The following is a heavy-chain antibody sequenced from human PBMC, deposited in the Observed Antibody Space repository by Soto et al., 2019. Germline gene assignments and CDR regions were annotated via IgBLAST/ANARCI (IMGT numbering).Heavy chain of an antibody. Sequence: GGSLRLSCAASGFTFSSYSMNWVRQAPGKGLEWVSSISSSSSYIYYADSVKGRFTISRDNAKNSLYLQMNSLRAEDTAVYYCARASIAAAGQQPDAFDIWGQGTMVTVSS. CDR3: ARASIAAAGQQPDAFDI. D-gene: IGHD6-13*01. CDR1: GFTFSSYS. CDR2: ISSSSSYI. V-gene: IGHV3-21*01. J-gene: IGHJ3*02.